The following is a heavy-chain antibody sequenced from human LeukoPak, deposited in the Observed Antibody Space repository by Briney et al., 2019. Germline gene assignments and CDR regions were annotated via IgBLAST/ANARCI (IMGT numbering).Heavy chain of an antibody. D-gene: IGHD3-3*01. CDR2: IKYDGSEK. CDR1: GFSFSTHW. CDR3: ASGFLDDFWSGHF. V-gene: IGHV3-7*01. J-gene: IGHJ4*02. Sequence: GGSLRLSCAASGFSFSTHWMSWVRLAPGKGPEWVANIKYDGSEKYYVDSVKGRFTISRDNAKNSLCLHMNSLRAEDTAVYYCASGFLDDFWSGHFWGQGTLVTVSS.